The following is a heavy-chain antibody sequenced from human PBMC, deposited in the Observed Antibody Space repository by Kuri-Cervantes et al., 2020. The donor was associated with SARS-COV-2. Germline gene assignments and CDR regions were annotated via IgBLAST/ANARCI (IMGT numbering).Heavy chain of an antibody. J-gene: IGHJ4*02. CDR3: ARENKGSFDY. CDR1: GGSFSGYY. V-gene: IGHV4-34*01. CDR2: INHSGST. Sequence: GSLRLSCAVYGGSFSGYYWSWIRQPPGKGLEWIGEINHSGSTNYNPSLKSRVTISVDRSKNQFSLKLSSVTAADTAVYYCARENKGSFDYWGQGTLVTVSS.